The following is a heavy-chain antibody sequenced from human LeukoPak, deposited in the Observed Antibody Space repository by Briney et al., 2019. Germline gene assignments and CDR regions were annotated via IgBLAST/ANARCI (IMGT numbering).Heavy chain of an antibody. D-gene: IGHD3-22*01. J-gene: IGHJ6*02. V-gene: IGHV3-30*18. CDR3: AKDYYDSSASLELYYYYCGVDV. CDR2: ISYDGSNK. CDR1: GFTFSRKG. Sequence: GGSLRLSCAASGFTFSRKGMHWVRQAPGKGLEWVAVISYDGSNKYYADSVKGRFTISRDNSKNTLYLQMSSLRAEDTAVYYCAKDYYDSSASLELYYYYCGVDVWGQGTTVTVSS.